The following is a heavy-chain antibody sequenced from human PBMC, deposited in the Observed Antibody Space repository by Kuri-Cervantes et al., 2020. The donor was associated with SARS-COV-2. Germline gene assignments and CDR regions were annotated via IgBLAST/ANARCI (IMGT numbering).Heavy chain of an antibody. CDR2: IKQDGSEK. Sequence: GGSLRLSCAASGFTFSSYWMSWVRQAPGKGLEWVANIKQDGSEKYYVDSVKGRFTISRDNAKNSLYLQMHSLRAEDTAVYYCARDMQILTGHYYLNFDYWGQGTLVTVSS. D-gene: IGHD3-9*01. V-gene: IGHV3-7*05. CDR3: ARDMQILTGHYYLNFDY. J-gene: IGHJ4*02. CDR1: GFTFSSYW.